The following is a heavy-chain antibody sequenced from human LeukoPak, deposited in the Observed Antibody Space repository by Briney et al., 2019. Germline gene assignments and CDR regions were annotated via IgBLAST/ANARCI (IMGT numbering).Heavy chain of an antibody. CDR1: GFTFSDYY. CDR2: INNGGVTI. V-gene: IGHV3-11*01. D-gene: IGHD3-16*01. J-gene: IGHJ4*02. Sequence: GGSLRLSCAAAGFTFSDYYMSWIRQAPGKGLEWVSYINNGGVTIYYADSVKGRFTVSRDNAKSSLDLEMNSLRAEDTAVYYCARAMSTFGGVRNYFDSWGQGTLVTVSS. CDR3: ARAMSTFGGVRNYFDS.